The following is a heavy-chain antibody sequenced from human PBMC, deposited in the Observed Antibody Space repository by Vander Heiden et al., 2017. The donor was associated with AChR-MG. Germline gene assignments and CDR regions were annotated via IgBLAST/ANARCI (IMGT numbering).Heavy chain of an antibody. Sequence: ELQLSESGGGLVQPVGARRSPCAAPGLTFSSCAMSWVRQAPGKGLEWVSAISGSGGSTYYADSVKGRFTISRDNSKNTLYLQMNSLRAEDTAVYYCAKEPGYHEDYFDYWGQGTLVTVSS. CDR1: GLTFSSCA. V-gene: IGHV3-23*01. CDR3: AKEPGYHEDYFDY. CDR2: ISGSGGST. J-gene: IGHJ4*02. D-gene: IGHD2-15*01.